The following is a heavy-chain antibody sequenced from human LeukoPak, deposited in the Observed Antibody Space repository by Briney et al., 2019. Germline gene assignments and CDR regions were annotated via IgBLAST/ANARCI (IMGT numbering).Heavy chain of an antibody. J-gene: IGHJ4*02. V-gene: IGHV4-34*01. CDR2: INHSGST. CDR1: GGSFSGYY. CDR3: ARGLRTFDY. Sequence: SETLSLTCAVYGGSFSGYYWSWIRQPPGKGLEWIGEINHSGSTNYNPSLKSRVTISVDTSKNQFSLKLSSVTAADTAVYYCARGLRTFDYWGQGTRVTVSS. D-gene: IGHD4-17*01.